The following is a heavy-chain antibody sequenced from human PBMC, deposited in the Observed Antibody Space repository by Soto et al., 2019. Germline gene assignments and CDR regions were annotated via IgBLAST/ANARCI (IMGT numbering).Heavy chain of an antibody. D-gene: IGHD3-3*02. CDR3: AKESRDFSFCYPLDH. J-gene: IGHJ4*02. Sequence: GGSLRLSCAASGFTFSRYPLHWVRQAPGKGLEWVAVISYDGSEKYTADSVKGRISISRDNSKNTLFMQMNSLRVEDAAVYYCAKESRDFSFCYPLDHWGQGTLVTVSS. V-gene: IGHV3-30-3*01. CDR1: GFTFSRYP. CDR2: ISYDGSEK.